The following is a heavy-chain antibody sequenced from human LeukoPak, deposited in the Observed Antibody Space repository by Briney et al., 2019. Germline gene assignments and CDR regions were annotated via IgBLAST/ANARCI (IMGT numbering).Heavy chain of an antibody. V-gene: IGHV3-21*01. CDR3: ARSRGYCSGGSCSDNWFDP. J-gene: IGHJ5*02. Sequence: SGGSLRLSCAASGFTFSSYSMNWVRQAPGKGLEWVSSISSSSSYIYYADSVKGRFTISRDNAKNSLYLQMNSLRAEDTAVYYCARSRGYCSGGSCSDNWFDPWGQGTLVTVSS. D-gene: IGHD2-15*01. CDR1: GFTFSSYS. CDR2: ISSSSSYI.